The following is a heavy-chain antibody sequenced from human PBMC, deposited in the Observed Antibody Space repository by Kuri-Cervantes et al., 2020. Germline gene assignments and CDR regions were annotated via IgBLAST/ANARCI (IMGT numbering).Heavy chain of an antibody. CDR2: IGTAGDT. CDR1: GFTFSSYD. D-gene: IGHD4-17*01. Sequence: GESLKISCAASGFTFSSYDMHWVRQATGKGLEWVSAIGTAGDTYYPGSVKGRFTISRDNAKNSLYLQMNSLRAEDTAVYYCAREDYGDSRTTFDIWGQGTMVTVSS. J-gene: IGHJ3*02. V-gene: IGHV3-13*01. CDR3: AREDYGDSRTTFDI.